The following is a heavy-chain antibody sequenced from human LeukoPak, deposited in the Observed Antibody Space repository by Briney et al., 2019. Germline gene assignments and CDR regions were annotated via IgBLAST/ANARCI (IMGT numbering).Heavy chain of an antibody. V-gene: IGHV3-21*01. CDR1: GFTFSSYS. CDR3: AMTYYYDSSDATPFDY. Sequence: PGGSLRLSCAASGFTFSSYSMNWVRQAPGKGLEWVSSISNSSSYIYYADSVKGRFTISRDNAKNSLYLQMNSLRAEDTAVYYCAMTYYYDSSDATPFDYWGQGTLVTVSS. CDR2: ISNSSSYI. D-gene: IGHD3-22*01. J-gene: IGHJ4*02.